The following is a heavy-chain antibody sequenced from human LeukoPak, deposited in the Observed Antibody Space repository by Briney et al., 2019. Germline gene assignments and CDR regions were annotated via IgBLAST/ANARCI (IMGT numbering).Heavy chain of an antibody. V-gene: IGHV3-23*01. J-gene: IGHJ4*02. Sequence: GGSLRLSCAASGFTFSSYAMSWVRQAPGKGLEWVSAISGSGGSTYYADSVKGRFTISRDNSKNTLYLQMNSLRAEDTAVYYCAKFRDSSGWYGRNSFDYWGQGTLVTVSS. CDR1: GFTFSSYA. CDR3: AKFRDSSGWYGRNSFDY. D-gene: IGHD6-19*01. CDR2: ISGSGGST.